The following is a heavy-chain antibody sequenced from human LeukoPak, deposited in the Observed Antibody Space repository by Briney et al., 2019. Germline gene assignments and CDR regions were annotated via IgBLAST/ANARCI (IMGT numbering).Heavy chain of an antibody. CDR1: GYTFTSYG. J-gene: IGHJ4*02. D-gene: IGHD3-9*01. CDR3: ARMDMEYYDILTGYYGY. Sequence: ASVKVSCKASGYTFTSYGIGWVRQAPGQGLEWMGWISAYNGNTNYAQKFQGRVTITADESTSTAYMELSSLRSEDTAVYYCARMDMEYYDILTGYYGYWGQGTLVTVSS. CDR2: ISAYNGNT. V-gene: IGHV1-18*04.